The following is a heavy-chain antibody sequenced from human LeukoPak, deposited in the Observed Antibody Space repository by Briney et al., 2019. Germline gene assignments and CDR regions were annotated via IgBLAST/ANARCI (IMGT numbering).Heavy chain of an antibody. Sequence: GRSLRLSCADSGFTFSSFGMHWVRQAPGKGLEWVAVISYDGSNKYYADSVKGRFTISRDNSKNTLYLQMNSLRAEDTAVYYCARGTAYFDYWGQGTLVTVSS. CDR3: ARGTAYFDY. CDR1: GFTFSSFG. CDR2: ISYDGSNK. V-gene: IGHV3-30*03. J-gene: IGHJ4*02.